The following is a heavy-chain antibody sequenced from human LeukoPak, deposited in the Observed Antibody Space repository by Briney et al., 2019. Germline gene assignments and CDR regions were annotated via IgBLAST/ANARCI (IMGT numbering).Heavy chain of an antibody. D-gene: IGHD5-18*01. Sequence: SETLSLTCTVSGGSISGSSYYWGWIRQPPGKGLEWIGSIYYSGSTYYNPSLKSRVTISVDTSKNQFSLKLSSVTAADTAVYYCARTPRGYSYGHFDYWGQGTLVTVSS. J-gene: IGHJ4*02. V-gene: IGHV4-39*01. CDR1: GGSISGSSYY. CDR2: IYYSGST. CDR3: ARTPRGYSYGHFDY.